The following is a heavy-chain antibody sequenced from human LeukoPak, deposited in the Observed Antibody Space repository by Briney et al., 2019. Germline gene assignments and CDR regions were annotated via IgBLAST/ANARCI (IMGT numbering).Heavy chain of an antibody. V-gene: IGHV3-21*01. CDR3: AREVTHDAFDI. J-gene: IGHJ3*02. CDR2: ISSSSSYI. D-gene: IGHD2-21*02. Sequence: GGSLRLSCAASGFTFSSYSMNWVRQAPGKGLEWVSSISSSSSYIYYADSVKGRFTISRDNAKNSLYLQMNSLRAEDTAVYYCAREVTHDAFDIWGQGTMVTVSP. CDR1: GFTFSSYS.